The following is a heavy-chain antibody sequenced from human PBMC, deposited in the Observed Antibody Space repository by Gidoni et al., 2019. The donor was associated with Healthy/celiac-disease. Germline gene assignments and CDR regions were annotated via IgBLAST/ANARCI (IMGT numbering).Heavy chain of an antibody. D-gene: IGHD2-2*01. CDR2: ISGSGGST. J-gene: IGHJ4*02. CDR3: ARTNCSTTSCPKGPLGYFDY. V-gene: IGHV3-23*01. Sequence: EVQLLESGGGLVQPGGSLRLSCAASGFTFSSYAISWVRQAPGKGLEWVSAISGSGGSTYYADSVKGRFTISRDNSKNTLYLQMNSLRAGDTAVYYCARTNCSTTSCPKGPLGYFDYWGQGTLVTVSS. CDR1: GFTFSSYA.